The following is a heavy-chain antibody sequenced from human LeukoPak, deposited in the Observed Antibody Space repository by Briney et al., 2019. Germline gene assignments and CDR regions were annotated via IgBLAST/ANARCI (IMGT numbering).Heavy chain of an antibody. D-gene: IGHD2-2*01. V-gene: IGHV1-18*01. Sequence: VASVKVSCKASGYTFTSYGISWVRQAPGQGLEWMGWISAYNGNTNYAQKLQGRVTITTDTSTSTAYMELRSLRSDDTAVYYCARDIDCSSTSCSAIPFDYWGQGTLVTVSS. CDR3: ARDIDCSSTSCSAIPFDY. J-gene: IGHJ4*02. CDR1: GYTFTSYG. CDR2: ISAYNGNT.